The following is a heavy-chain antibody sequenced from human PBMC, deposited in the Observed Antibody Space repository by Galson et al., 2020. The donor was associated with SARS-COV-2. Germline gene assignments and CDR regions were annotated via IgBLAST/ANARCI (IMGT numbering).Heavy chain of an antibody. CDR1: GGSISSGGYY. CDR2: IYYSGST. J-gene: IGHJ3*02. CDR3: ARGEGITIFGVVIIGAFDI. D-gene: IGHD3-3*01. Sequence: SETLSLTCTVSGGSISSGGYYWSWIRQHPGKGLEWIGYIYYSGSTYYNPSLKSRVTISVDTSKNQFSLKLSSVTAADTAVYYCARGEGITIFGVVIIGAFDIWSQGTMVTVSS. V-gene: IGHV4-31*03.